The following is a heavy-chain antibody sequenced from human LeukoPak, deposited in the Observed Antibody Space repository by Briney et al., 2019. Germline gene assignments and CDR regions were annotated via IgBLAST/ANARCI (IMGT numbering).Heavy chain of an antibody. CDR1: GGSISSGSYY. CDR3: ARDGLPAVDRWFDP. Sequence: PSQTLSLPCTVSGGSISSGSYYWSWIRQPAGKGLELIGRIYTSGSTNYNPSLKSRVTISVDTSKNQFSLKLSSVTAADTAVYCCARDGLPAVDRWFDPWGQGTLVTVSS. CDR2: IYTSGST. V-gene: IGHV4-61*02. D-gene: IGHD3-22*01. J-gene: IGHJ5*02.